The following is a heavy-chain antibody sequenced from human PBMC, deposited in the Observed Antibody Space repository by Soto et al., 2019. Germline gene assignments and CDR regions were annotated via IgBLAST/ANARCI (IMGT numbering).Heavy chain of an antibody. CDR1: GYTFTSYD. CDR3: ARGDLRVGNLRVYYYYGMDV. CDR2: MNPNSGNT. J-gene: IGHJ6*02. Sequence: ASVKVSCKASGYTFTSYDINWVRQATGQGLEWMGWMNPNSGNTGYAQKFQGRVTMTRNTSISTAYMELSSLRSEDTAVYYCARGDLRVGNLRVYYYYGMDVWGQGTTVTVSS. D-gene: IGHD2-15*01. V-gene: IGHV1-8*01.